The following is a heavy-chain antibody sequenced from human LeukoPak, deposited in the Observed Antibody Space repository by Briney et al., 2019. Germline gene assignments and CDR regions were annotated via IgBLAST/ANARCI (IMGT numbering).Heavy chain of an antibody. CDR1: GYTFTSYG. CDR2: ISAYNGNT. V-gene: IGHV1-18*01. J-gene: IGHJ4*02. CDR3: ARAEAYCSSTSCYLGDY. D-gene: IGHD2-2*01. Sequence: ASVKVSCKASGYTFTSYGISWVRQAPGQGLEWMGWISAYNGNTNYAQKLQGRVTMTTDTSTSTAYVELRSLRSDDTAVYYCARAEAYCSSTSCYLGDYWGQGTLVTVSS.